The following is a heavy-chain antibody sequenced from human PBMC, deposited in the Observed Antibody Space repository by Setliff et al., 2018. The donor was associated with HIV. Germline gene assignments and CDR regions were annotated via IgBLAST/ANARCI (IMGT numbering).Heavy chain of an antibody. D-gene: IGHD5-18*01. CDR1: GGSFSGYY. J-gene: IGHJ4*02. CDR2: VNHSGST. CDR3: ARERDARGIQLWLPYFDY. V-gene: IGHV4-34*01. Sequence: SETLSLTCAVYGGSFSGYYWTWIRQPPGAGLEWIGEVNHSGSTNYNPSLKSRVTMSVDTSKNQFSLKLNSVTAADTAVYYCARERDARGIQLWLPYFDYWGQGTLVTVSS.